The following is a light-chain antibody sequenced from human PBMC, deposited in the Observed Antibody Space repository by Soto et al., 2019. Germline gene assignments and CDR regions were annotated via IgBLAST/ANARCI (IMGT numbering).Light chain of an antibody. CDR1: ETISSD. CDR3: QQSYTPPWT. Sequence: DIQMTQSPSSLSASVGDRVTLTCRASETISSDLNWYQQRPGKAPNLLISGASSLQTGVPSRFSGSGSGTDFTLTISSLQPEDFATYHCQQSYTPPWTFGQGTKVEIK. V-gene: IGKV1-39*01. CDR2: GAS. J-gene: IGKJ1*01.